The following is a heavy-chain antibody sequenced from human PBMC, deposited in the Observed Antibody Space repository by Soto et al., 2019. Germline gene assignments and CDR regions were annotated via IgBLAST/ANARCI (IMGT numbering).Heavy chain of an antibody. CDR3: AKASGWSGEFDY. D-gene: IGHD3-10*01. CDR2: ISGSGAST. V-gene: IGHV3-23*01. CDR1: GFTFSSYA. Sequence: EVQLLESGGGLVQPGGSLRLSCAASGFTFSSYAMSWVRQAPGKGLEWVSAISGSGASTYYADSVKGRFTISRDNSKNTLYLQMNSLRAEDTAVYYCAKASGWSGEFDYWGQGTLVTVSS. J-gene: IGHJ4*02.